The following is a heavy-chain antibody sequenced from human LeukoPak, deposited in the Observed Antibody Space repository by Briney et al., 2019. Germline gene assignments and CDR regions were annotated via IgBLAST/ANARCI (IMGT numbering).Heavy chain of an antibody. Sequence: SETLSLTCTVSGGSISSSSYYWGWIRQPPGTGLEWIGSIYYSGSTYYNPSLKSRVTISVDTSKNQFSLKLSSVTAADTAVYYCARWAVAMGYYFDYWGQGTLVTVSS. V-gene: IGHV4-39*07. D-gene: IGHD6-19*01. J-gene: IGHJ4*02. CDR3: ARWAVAMGYYFDY. CDR2: IYYSGST. CDR1: GGSISSSSYY.